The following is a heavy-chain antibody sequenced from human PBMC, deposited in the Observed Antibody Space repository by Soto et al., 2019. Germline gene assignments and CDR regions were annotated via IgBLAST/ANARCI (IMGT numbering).Heavy chain of an antibody. Sequence: EVQLVESGGGSVQPGGSLRLSCAASGFTFSRYWMHWVRQAPGKGLVWVSRINIYGSSTDYADSVKGRFTISRDNAKNTLYLQMNSLRVGDTAVYYCARGWIGDLNDAFDIWGQGTMVTVSS. V-gene: IGHV3-74*01. CDR3: ARGWIGDLNDAFDI. D-gene: IGHD2-2*03. CDR2: INIYGSST. CDR1: GFTFSRYW. J-gene: IGHJ3*02.